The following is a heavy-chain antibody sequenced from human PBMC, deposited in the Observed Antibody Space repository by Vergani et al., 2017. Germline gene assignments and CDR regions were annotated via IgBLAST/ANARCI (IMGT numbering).Heavy chain of an antibody. CDR3: SRGRGYSFGYSDY. J-gene: IGHJ4*02. CDR1: GFTFSACP. Sequence: EVQLVESGGGLVKPGGSLRLSCAASGFTFSACPMTWVRQAPGKGLEWVAFIRNKAYGGTTEYAASVKGRFTISRDDSKRLAYLQLSGLKTEDTAVYFCSRGRGYSFGYSDYWGQGTLVTVSS. CDR2: IRNKAYGGTT. D-gene: IGHD5-18*01. V-gene: IGHV3-49*04.